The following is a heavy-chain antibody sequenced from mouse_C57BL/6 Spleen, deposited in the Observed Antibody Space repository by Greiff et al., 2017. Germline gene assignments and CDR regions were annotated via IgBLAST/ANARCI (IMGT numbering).Heavy chain of an antibody. Sequence: DVKLQESGPELVKPGASVKISCKASGYTFTDYYMNWVKQSHGKSLEWIGDINPNNGGTSHNQKFKGMATLTVDKSASTAYMELRSLTSEDSAVYYCARGDYAWFAYWGQGTLVTVSA. J-gene: IGHJ3*01. CDR1: GYTFTDYY. D-gene: IGHD2-4*01. CDR2: INPNNGGT. V-gene: IGHV1-26*01. CDR3: ARGDYAWFAY.